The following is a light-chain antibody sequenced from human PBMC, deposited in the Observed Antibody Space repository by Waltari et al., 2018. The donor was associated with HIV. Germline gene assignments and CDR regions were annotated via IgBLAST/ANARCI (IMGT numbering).Light chain of an antibody. V-gene: IGLV2-8*01. CDR3: SSFANRDGFYVL. Sequence: QSALTQPPSASGSPGQSVTLSCTGTNSDIGTYDYVSWYQQHPGKAPKLVISEVTKRPAGVSDRFSGSKSGNTAFLTVSGLQAEDEADDYCSSFANRDGFYVLFGGGTRLTVL. CDR1: NSDIGTYDY. CDR2: EVT. J-gene: IGLJ2*01.